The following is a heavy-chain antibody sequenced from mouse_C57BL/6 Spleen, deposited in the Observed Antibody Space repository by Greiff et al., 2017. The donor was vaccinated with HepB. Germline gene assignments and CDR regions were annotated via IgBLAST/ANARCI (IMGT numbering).Heavy chain of an antibody. CDR3: AREEAAHSYFDY. D-gene: IGHD3-2*02. J-gene: IGHJ2*01. Sequence: QVQLQQPGAELVRPGTSVKLSCKASGYTFTSYWMHWVKQRPGQGLEWIGVIDPSDSYTNYNQKFKGKATLTVDTSSSTAYMQLSSLTSEDSAVYYCAREEAAHSYFDYWGQGTTLTVSS. CDR1: GYTFTSYW. V-gene: IGHV1-59*01. CDR2: IDPSDSYT.